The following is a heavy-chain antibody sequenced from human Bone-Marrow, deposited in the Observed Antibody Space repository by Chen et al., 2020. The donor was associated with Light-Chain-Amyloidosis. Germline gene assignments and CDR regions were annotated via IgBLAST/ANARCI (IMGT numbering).Heavy chain of an antibody. Sequence: QVQLQQWGAGLLKPSETLSLTCAVYGGSFSAYYWSWVRQPPGKGLEWIGEVTHTGSTSYNPSVESRVTMTLDISKNQFSLELTSVTAADTAVYYCARNGHYSIDSWGQGTLVTVSS. D-gene: IGHD2-15*01. CDR2: VTHTGST. CDR1: GGSFSAYY. J-gene: IGHJ4*02. CDR3: ARNGHYSIDS. V-gene: IGHV4-34*01.